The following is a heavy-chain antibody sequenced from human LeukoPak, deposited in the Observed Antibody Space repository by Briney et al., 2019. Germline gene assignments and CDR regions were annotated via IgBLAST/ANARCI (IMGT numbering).Heavy chain of an antibody. J-gene: IGHJ6*02. CDR3: ARVISSPVYYYYYYGMDV. V-gene: IGHV4-34*01. Sequence: SETLSLTCAVYGGSFSGYYWSWIRQPPGKGLEWIGEINHSGSTNYNPSLKSRVTISVDTSKNQFSLKLSSVTAADTAVYYCARVISSPVYYYYYYGMDVWGQGTTVTVSS. D-gene: IGHD6-13*01. CDR2: INHSGST. CDR1: GGSFSGYY.